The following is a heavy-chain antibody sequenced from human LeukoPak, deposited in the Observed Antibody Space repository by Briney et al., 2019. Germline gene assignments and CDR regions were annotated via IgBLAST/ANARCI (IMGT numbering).Heavy chain of an antibody. CDR3: AKGILFLRAKKNYYFDY. CDR2: ISGSGGST. CDR1: GFTFSSYA. V-gene: IGHV3-23*01. Sequence: GGSLRLSCAASGFTFSSYAMSWVRQAPGKGLEGVSDISGSGGSTYYADSVKGRFTISRDNSKNTLYLQMNSLRAEDTAVYYCAKGILFLRAKKNYYFDYWGQGTLVTVSS. D-gene: IGHD2/OR15-2a*01. J-gene: IGHJ4*02.